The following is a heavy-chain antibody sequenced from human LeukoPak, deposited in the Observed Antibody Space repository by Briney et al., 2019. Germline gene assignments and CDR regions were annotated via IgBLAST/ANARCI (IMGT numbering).Heavy chain of an antibody. V-gene: IGHV3-74*01. J-gene: IGHJ4*02. D-gene: IGHD3-10*01. CDR3: ARDRVWGGADY. CDR2: TNGDGSST. Sequence: PGGSLRLSCAASGFKFSNYWMHWVRQAPGKGLVWVSRTNGDGSSTIYADSVKGRFTISRDNAKNTLYLQMNSLRAEDTAVYYCARDRVWGGADYWGQGTLVTVSS. CDR1: GFKFSNYW.